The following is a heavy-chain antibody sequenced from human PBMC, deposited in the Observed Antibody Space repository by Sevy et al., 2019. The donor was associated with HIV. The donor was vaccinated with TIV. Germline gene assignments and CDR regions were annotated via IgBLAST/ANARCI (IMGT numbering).Heavy chain of an antibody. V-gene: IGHV3-49*03. J-gene: IGHJ4*02. Sequence: GGSLRLSCTASGFTFDDYAMSWFRQAPGKGVEWVGFIRSKPYGETTEYAASVKGRFTISRDDSKSIAYLQMNSLKTEDTGVYYCSRAIDYWGQGTLVTVSS. CDR3: SRAIDY. CDR1: GFTFDDYA. CDR2: IRSKPYGETT.